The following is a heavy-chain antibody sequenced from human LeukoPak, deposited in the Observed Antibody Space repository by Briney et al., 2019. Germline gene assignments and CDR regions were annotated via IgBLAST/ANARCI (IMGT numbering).Heavy chain of an antibody. Sequence: GGSLRLSCAASGFTFSSYSMNWVRQAPGKGLEWVSSISSSSSYIYYADSVKGRFTISRDNAKNSLYLQMNSLRHEDTAVYYCARNKPITAFFGMDVWGQGTTVIVSS. CDR2: ISSSSSYI. CDR1: GFTFSSYS. V-gene: IGHV3-21*04. J-gene: IGHJ6*02. CDR3: ARNKPITAFFGMDV. D-gene: IGHD6-6*01.